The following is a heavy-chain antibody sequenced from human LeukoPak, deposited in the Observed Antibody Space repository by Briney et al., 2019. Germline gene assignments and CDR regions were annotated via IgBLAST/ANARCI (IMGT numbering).Heavy chain of an antibody. D-gene: IGHD6-13*01. CDR2: ISGSGGRT. Sequence: GGSLRLSCAASGFTFSSYVMSWVRQAPGKGLERVSGISGSGGRTYYADSVKGRFTISRDNSKSTLNLQMNSLRAEDTAVYYCAILAGVWYFDLWGRGTLVTVSS. V-gene: IGHV3-23*01. CDR1: GFTFSSYV. CDR3: AILAGVWYFDL. J-gene: IGHJ2*01.